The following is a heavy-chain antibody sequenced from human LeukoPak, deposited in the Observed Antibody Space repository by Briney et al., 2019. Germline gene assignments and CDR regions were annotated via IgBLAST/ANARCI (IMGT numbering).Heavy chain of an antibody. CDR3: ARDLKTFYGVDV. J-gene: IGHJ6*02. Sequence: PGGSLRLSCAASGFTFSSHWMHWVRQAPGKGLVWVSRINSDGSSTSYADSVKGRFTISRDNAKNTLYLQMNSLRAEDTAVFYCARDLKTFYGVDVWGQGTTVTVSS. V-gene: IGHV3-74*01. CDR1: GFTFSSHW. CDR2: INSDGSST.